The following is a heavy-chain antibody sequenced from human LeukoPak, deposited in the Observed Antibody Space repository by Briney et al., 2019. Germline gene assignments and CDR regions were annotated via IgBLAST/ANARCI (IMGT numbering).Heavy chain of an antibody. CDR2: ISAHGGST. V-gene: IGHV3-23*01. CDR1: GFTFSSYA. D-gene: IGHD6-19*01. J-gene: IGHJ4*02. CDR3: AKDRDSAGWYRFDY. Sequence: PGGSLRLSCAASGFTFSSYAMTWVRQAPRKGLEWVSTISAHGGSTYYADSVKGRFTISRDNSKNTLYLQTNSLRAEDTAVYYCAKDRDSAGWYRFDYWGQGTLVTVSS.